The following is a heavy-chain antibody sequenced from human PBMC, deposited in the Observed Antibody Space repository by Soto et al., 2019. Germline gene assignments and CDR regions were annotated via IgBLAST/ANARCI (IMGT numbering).Heavy chain of an antibody. CDR1: GGTFSSYA. D-gene: IGHD2-2*01. J-gene: IGHJ6*02. Sequence: QVQLVQSGAEVKKPGSSVKVSCKASGGTFSSYAISWVRQAPGQGLEWMGGIIPSFGTANYAQKFQGRITLTADKSTSTAWMELSSMRSEDTAMYYCASDPAPDATTSDYYYYGMDVWGQGTTVTFSS. CDR2: IIPSFGTA. V-gene: IGHV1-69*06. CDR3: ASDPAPDATTSDYYYYGMDV.